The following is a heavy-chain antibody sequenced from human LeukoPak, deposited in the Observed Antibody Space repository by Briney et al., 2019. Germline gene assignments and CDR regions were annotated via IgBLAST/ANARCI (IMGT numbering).Heavy chain of an antibody. D-gene: IGHD3-16*02. CDR1: GYSISSGYY. CDR3: VGRDVWGSYRYTHTPTNDY. Sequence: SETLSLTCAVSGYSISSGYYWGWIRQPPGKGLVWIGSIYHSGSTYYNPSLKSRVTISVDTSENQFSLKLSSVTAADTAVYYCVGRDVWGSYRYTHTPTNDYWGQGTLVTVSS. J-gene: IGHJ4*02. V-gene: IGHV4-38-2*01. CDR2: IYHSGST.